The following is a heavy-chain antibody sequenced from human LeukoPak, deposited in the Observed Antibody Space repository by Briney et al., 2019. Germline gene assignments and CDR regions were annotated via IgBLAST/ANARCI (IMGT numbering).Heavy chain of an antibody. J-gene: IGHJ4*02. Sequence: PSETLSLTCAVYGGSFSGYYWSWIRQPPGKGLEWIGYIYYSGSTYYNPSLKSRVTISVDTSKNQFSLKLSSVTAADTAVYYCARIPNCSSTSCYLYLFDYWGQGTLVTVSS. CDR2: IYYSGST. CDR1: GGSFSGYY. V-gene: IGHV4-30-4*01. D-gene: IGHD2-2*01. CDR3: ARIPNCSSTSCYLYLFDY.